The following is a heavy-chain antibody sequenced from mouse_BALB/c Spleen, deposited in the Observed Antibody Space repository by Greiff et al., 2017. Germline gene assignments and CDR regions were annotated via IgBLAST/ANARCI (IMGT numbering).Heavy chain of an antibody. D-gene: IGHD1-2*01. CDR2: ISDGGSYT. CDR1: GFTFSDYY. CDR3: ARDYYGPYAMDY. J-gene: IGHJ4*01. Sequence: EVQGVESGGGLVKPGGSLKLSCAASGFTFSDYYMYWVRQTPEKRLEWVATISDGGSYTYYPDSVKGRFTISRDNAKNNLYLQMSSLKSEDTAMYYCARDYYGPYAMDYWGQGTSVTVSS. V-gene: IGHV5-4*02.